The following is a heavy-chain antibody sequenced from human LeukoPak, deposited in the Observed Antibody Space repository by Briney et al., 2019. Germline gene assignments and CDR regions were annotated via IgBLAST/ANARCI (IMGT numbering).Heavy chain of an antibody. CDR3: AKDSRYSQYMDV. CDR2: ISARGDST. J-gene: IGHJ6*03. Sequence: QSGGSLILSCAASGFTFSNYAMRWVRQAPGKGLEWVSLISARGDSTYYADSLKGRITISRDDSKNTMYLQMSSLRAEDTAIYCGAKDSRYSQYMDVWGKGTTVTVSS. V-gene: IGHV3-23*01. CDR1: GFTFSNYA. D-gene: IGHD2-15*01.